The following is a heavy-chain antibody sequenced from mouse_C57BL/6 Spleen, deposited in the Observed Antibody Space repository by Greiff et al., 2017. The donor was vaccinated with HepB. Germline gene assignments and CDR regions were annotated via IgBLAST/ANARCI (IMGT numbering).Heavy chain of an antibody. CDR1: GYAFSSYW. D-gene: IGHD1-1*01. Sequence: VQLQESGAELVKPGASVKISCKASGYAFSSYWMNWVKQRPGKGLEWIGQIYPGDGDTNYNGKFKGKATLTADKSSSTAYMQLSSLTSEDSAVYFCARYYYGSSYAMDYWGQGTSVTVSS. V-gene: IGHV1-80*01. J-gene: IGHJ4*01. CDR2: IYPGDGDT. CDR3: ARYYYGSSYAMDY.